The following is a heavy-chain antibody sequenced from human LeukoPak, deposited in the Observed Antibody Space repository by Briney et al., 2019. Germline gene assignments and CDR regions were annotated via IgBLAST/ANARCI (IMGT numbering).Heavy chain of an antibody. Sequence: ASVKVSCKASGYTFSTYPMNWVRQAPGQGLEWMGIINPSGGSTSYAQKFQGRVTMTRDTSTSTVYMELSSLRSEDTAVYYCAREGSQRDFWSGYYYYYYGMDVWGQGTTVTVSS. CDR2: INPSGGST. D-gene: IGHD3-3*01. J-gene: IGHJ6*02. CDR3: AREGSQRDFWSGYYYYYYGMDV. CDR1: GYTFSTYP. V-gene: IGHV1-46*01.